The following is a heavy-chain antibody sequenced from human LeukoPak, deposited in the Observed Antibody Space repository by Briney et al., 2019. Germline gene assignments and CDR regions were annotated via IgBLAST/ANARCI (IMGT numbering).Heavy chain of an antibody. D-gene: IGHD3-22*01. CDR2: ISAYNGNT. CDR1: GYTFTSYG. J-gene: IGHJ4*02. V-gene: IGHV1-18*01. CDR3: ARPYYDSSAPPYDY. Sequence: GASVKVSCEGSGYTFTSYGISWVRQAPGQGLEWMGWISAYNGNTNYAQKLQGRVTMTTDTSTSTAYMELRSLRSDDTAVYYCARPYYDSSAPPYDYWGQGTLVTVSS.